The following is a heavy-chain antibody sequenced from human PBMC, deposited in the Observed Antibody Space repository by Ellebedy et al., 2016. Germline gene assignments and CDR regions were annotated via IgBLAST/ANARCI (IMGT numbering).Heavy chain of an antibody. Sequence: SETLSLTCTVSGGSISSSSYYWGWIRQPPGKGLEWIGSIYYSGSTYYNPSLKSRVTISVDTSKNHFSLKLSSVTAADTAVYYCARHFLVGLRGWFDPWGQGTLVTVSS. CDR1: GGSISSSSYY. CDR2: IYYSGST. CDR3: ARHFLVGLRGWFDP. V-gene: IGHV4-39*01. D-gene: IGHD1-26*01. J-gene: IGHJ5*02.